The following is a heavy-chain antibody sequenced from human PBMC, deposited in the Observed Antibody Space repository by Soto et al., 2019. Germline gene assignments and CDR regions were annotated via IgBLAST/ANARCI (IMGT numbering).Heavy chain of an antibody. V-gene: IGHV3-11*01. CDR3: ARLAKTYYYDSSGYYDY. CDR1: GFTFSDYY. J-gene: IGHJ4*02. Sequence: GGSLRLSCAASGFTFSDYYMSWIRQAPGKGLEWVSYISSSGSTIYYADSVKGRFTISRDNAKNSLYLQMNSLRAEDTDVYYCARLAKTYYYDSSGYYDYWGQGTLVTVSS. D-gene: IGHD3-22*01. CDR2: ISSSGSTI.